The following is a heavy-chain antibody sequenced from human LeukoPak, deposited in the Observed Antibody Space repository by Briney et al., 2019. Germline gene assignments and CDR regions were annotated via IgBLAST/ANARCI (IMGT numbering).Heavy chain of an antibody. J-gene: IGHJ4*02. CDR1: GGSISSGSYY. V-gene: IGHV4-61*02. Sequence: PSETLSLTCTVSGGSISSGSYYWSWIRQPAGKGLEWIGRISSSGSTNYNPSLKSRVTISVDTSKNQFSLKLSSVTAADTAVYYCAREGRIAAYDYWGQGTLVTVSS. D-gene: IGHD6-6*01. CDR3: AREGRIAAYDY. CDR2: ISSSGST.